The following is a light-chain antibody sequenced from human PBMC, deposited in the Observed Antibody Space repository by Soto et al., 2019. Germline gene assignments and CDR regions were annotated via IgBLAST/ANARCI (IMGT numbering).Light chain of an antibody. V-gene: IGKV3D-20*01. CDR1: QSVSSSY. Sequence: EIVLTQSPGTLSLSPGERATLSCGASQSVSSSYLAWYQQKPGLAPRLLIFDASSRATGIPDRFSGSGSGTDFTLTISRLEPEDFAVYFCQQYASSPITFGQGTRLEIK. CDR3: QQYASSPIT. CDR2: DAS. J-gene: IGKJ5*01.